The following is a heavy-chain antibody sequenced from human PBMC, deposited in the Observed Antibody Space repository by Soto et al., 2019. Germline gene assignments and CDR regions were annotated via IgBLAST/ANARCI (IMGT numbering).Heavy chain of an antibody. CDR2: MNPNSGNT. Sequence: ASVKVSCKASGYTFTSYDINWVRQATGQGLEWMGWMNPNSGNTGYAQKFQGRVTMTRNTSISTAYMELSSLRSEDTAVYYCARGRKAYDYGDPLPDYWGQGTLVTVSS. D-gene: IGHD4-17*01. CDR1: GYTFTSYD. CDR3: ARGRKAYDYGDPLPDY. J-gene: IGHJ4*02. V-gene: IGHV1-8*01.